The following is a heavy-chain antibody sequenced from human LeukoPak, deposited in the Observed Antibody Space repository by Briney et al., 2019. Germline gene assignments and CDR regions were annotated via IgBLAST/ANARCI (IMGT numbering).Heavy chain of an antibody. Sequence: GGSLRLSCAVSGFSVSGYWMTWVRQAPGKGLEWVSSISSSSSYIYYADSVKGRFTISRDNAKNSLYLQMNSLRAEDTAVYYCARDYYDSSGYYSPRDYWGQGTLVTVSS. D-gene: IGHD3-22*01. CDR2: ISSSSSYI. CDR3: ARDYYDSSGYYSPRDY. CDR1: GFSVSGYW. V-gene: IGHV3-21*01. J-gene: IGHJ4*02.